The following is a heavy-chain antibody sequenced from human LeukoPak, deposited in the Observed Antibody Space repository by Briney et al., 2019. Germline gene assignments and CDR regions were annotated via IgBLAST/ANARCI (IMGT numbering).Heavy chain of an antibody. D-gene: IGHD6-6*01. CDR3: ARHRAYSSSSPFDY. Sequence: PSETLSLTCSVSGGSISSLYWSWIRQPPGKGLEWIGYIYYTGSTNYNPSLKSRVTMFGDMSKNQFSLRLSSVTAADTAVYYCARHRAYSSSSPFDYWGQGTLVTVSS. J-gene: IGHJ4*02. CDR2: IYYTGST. V-gene: IGHV4-59*08. CDR1: GGSISSLY.